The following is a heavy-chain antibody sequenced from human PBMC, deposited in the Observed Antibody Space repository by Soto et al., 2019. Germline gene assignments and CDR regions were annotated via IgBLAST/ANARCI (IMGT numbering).Heavy chain of an antibody. CDR2: IIPMFGTT. CDR1: GGTFSSYT. CDR3: AREGTCEGGCLSKFGY. Sequence: QVQLVQSGAEVKKPGSSVKVSCKASGGTFSSYTISWVRQAPGQGLEWMGAIIPMFGTTNYARNFRVSVTLPGAKTTAPAYLELTSLKSQATAVYYCAREGTCEGGCLSKFGYWGQGAQVSVPS. D-gene: IGHD1-26*01. J-gene: IGHJ4*02. V-gene: IGHV1-69*06.